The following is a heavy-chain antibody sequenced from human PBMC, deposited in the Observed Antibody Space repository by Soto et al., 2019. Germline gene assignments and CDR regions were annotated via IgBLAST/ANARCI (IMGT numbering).Heavy chain of an antibody. CDR1: GFNFGTFW. CDR3: AREWQSSFCSPTTCYCYGMDV. CDR2: IKEDGREA. V-gene: IGHV3-7*01. J-gene: IGHJ6*02. D-gene: IGHD1-26*01. Sequence: QLVESGGGLVQPGGSMRLSCAASGFNFGTFWMSWVRQAPGKGLEWVASIKEDGREAYYVDSVKGRFTISRDNAKNSLYLQLNSLGVYDTAIYYCAREWQSSFCSPTTCYCYGMDVWGQGTTVTVAS.